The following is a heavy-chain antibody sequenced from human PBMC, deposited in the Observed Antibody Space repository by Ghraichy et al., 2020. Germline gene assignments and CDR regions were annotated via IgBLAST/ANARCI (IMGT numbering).Heavy chain of an antibody. CDR1: GFTFSSNA. D-gene: IGHD3-22*01. CDR3: AKDFAYYYDSSGYYPFDY. Sequence: GGSLRLSCAASGFTFSSNAMSWVRQAPGKGPEWVSAISGSGGSTYYADSVKGRFTISRDNSKNTLYLQMNSLRAEDTAVYYCAKDFAYYYDSSGYYPFDYWGQGTLVTVSS. CDR2: ISGSGGST. V-gene: IGHV3-23*01. J-gene: IGHJ4*02.